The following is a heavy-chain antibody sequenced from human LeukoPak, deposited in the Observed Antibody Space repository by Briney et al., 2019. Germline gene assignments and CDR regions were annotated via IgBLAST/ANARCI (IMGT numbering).Heavy chain of an antibody. D-gene: IGHD3-10*01. Sequence: SETLSLTCTVSGGSISSYYWSWIRQPPGKRLEWIGYIYYSGSTNYNPSLKSRVTISVDTSKNQFSLKLSSVTAANTAVYYCARTSMVRGNYYYYYGMDVWGQGTTVTVSS. J-gene: IGHJ6*02. CDR3: ARTSMVRGNYYYYYGMDV. CDR2: IYYSGST. V-gene: IGHV4-59*01. CDR1: GGSISSYY.